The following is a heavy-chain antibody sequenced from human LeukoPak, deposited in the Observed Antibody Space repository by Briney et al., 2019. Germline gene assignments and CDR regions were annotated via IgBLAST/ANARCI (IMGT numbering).Heavy chain of an antibody. V-gene: IGHV3-30-3*01. CDR1: GFTFSSYA. CDR2: ISYDGSNK. D-gene: IGHD6-13*01. J-gene: IGHJ4*02. CDR3: ARDYSSSWYEFDY. Sequence: GRPLTLPCAASGFTFSSYAMHWLRQAPGKGLEGVAVISYDGSNKYYADSVKGRFTISRDNSKNTLYLQMNSLRAEDTAVYYCARDYSSSWYEFDYWGQGTLVTVSS.